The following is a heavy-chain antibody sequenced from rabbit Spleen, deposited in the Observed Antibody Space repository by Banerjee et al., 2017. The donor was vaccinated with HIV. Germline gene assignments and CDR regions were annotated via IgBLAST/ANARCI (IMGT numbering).Heavy chain of an antibody. J-gene: IGHJ4*01. V-gene: IGHV1S47*01. Sequence: QEQLVESGGGLVQPGGSLKLSCKASGFDFSNYGVSWVRQAPGKGLEWIGYIDPIFGSTYYASWVNGRFTISSHNAQNPLYLQLNSLTAADTATYFCVRDQAGYDGYGPYYFNLWGPGTLVTVS. D-gene: IGHD6-1*01. CDR3: VRDQAGYDGYGPYYFNL. CDR1: GFDFSNYG. CDR2: IDPIFGST.